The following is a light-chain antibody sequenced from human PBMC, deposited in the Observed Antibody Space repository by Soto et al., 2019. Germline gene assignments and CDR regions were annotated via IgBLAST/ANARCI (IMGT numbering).Light chain of an antibody. Sequence: EVVLTQSPATLSLSPGERATLSCRASQTIRSNVLTWSQQKPGQAPRLLIYTASTRAAGIPDRFSGSGSGTHLTLDICRLGPEDFALYCWQHCHSSAGHTLGQGPKLQI. V-gene: IGKV3-20*01. CDR1: QTIRSNV. J-gene: IGKJ2*01. CDR2: TAS. CDR3: QHCHSSAGHT.